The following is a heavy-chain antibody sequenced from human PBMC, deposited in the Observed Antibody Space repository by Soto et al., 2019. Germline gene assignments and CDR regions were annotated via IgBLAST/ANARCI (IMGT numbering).Heavy chain of an antibody. CDR1: GFTLSSYA. Sequence: EVQLVESGGGLVQPGGSLRLSCAASGFTLSSYAVNWVRQAPGKGLEWVAYTSADSRTIHYGDSVKDRFTISRDNAGNSVYLQMNSLRDEDTAVYYCARIKLVEWFFINVDVYDMDVWGQGTPVTVSS. CDR2: TSADSRTI. CDR3: ARIKLVEWFFINVDVYDMDV. D-gene: IGHD3-3*01. V-gene: IGHV3-48*02. J-gene: IGHJ6*02.